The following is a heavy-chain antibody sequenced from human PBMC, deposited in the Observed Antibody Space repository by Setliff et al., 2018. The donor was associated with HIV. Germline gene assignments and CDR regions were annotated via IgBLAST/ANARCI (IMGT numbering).Heavy chain of an antibody. V-gene: IGHV4-59*11. CDR1: GPSINIHY. CDR3: ARDQPQDYDSLTGYYTGRYFDY. Sequence: SETLSLTCTVSGPSINIHYWSWIRQSPGKAFEWIGYIYSTGSTNYNPSLQSRVTISMVASRNQFSLKVTSVAAADTAVYYCARDQPQDYDSLTGYYTGRYFDYWGRGTLVTVSS. CDR2: IYSTGST. J-gene: IGHJ4*02. D-gene: IGHD3-9*01.